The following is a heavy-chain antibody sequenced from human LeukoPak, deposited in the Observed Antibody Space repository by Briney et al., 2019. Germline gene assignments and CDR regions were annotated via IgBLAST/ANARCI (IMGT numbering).Heavy chain of an antibody. J-gene: IGHJ4*02. Sequence: GRSLRLSCAASGFTFSRYGIHWVRQAPGKGLEWVAVISYDGGIKYYADSVKGRFTISRDNSRNTLYLEMNSLGAEDTAVYYCARIDPPEMGPNFDYWGQGTLVTVSS. CDR1: GFTFSRYG. CDR3: ARIDPPEMGPNFDY. V-gene: IGHV3-30*03. D-gene: IGHD5-24*01. CDR2: ISYDGGIK.